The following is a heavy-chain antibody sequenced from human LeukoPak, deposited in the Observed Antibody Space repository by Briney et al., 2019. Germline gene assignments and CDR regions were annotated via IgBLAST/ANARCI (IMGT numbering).Heavy chain of an antibody. CDR2: ITGSGGST. V-gene: IGHV3-23*01. CDR3: AKLDCSGSSCYQFDC. D-gene: IGHD2-15*01. Sequence: GGSPRLSCAASGFTFSSYAMSWVRQAPGKGLEWVSGITGSGGSTLYADSVKGRFTISRENSKNTLYLQMNSLRAEDTAVYYCAKLDCSGSSCYQFDCWGQGTLVTVSS. J-gene: IGHJ4*02. CDR1: GFTFSSYA.